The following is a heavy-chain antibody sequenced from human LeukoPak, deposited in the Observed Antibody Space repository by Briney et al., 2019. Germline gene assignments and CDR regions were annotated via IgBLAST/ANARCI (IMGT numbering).Heavy chain of an antibody. CDR1: GLSFSSYS. CDR2: ISSAGGYI. J-gene: IGHJ6*03. Sequence: GGSLRLSCAASGLSFSSYSMNWVRQAPGKGLEWVSSISSAGGYIHYADSVKGRFTISRDNAKNSLYLQMNSLRVEDTAIYYCARDEGSDYYYYYMDVWDKGTTVTVSS. CDR3: ARDEGSDYYYYYMDV. D-gene: IGHD6-19*01. V-gene: IGHV3-21*01.